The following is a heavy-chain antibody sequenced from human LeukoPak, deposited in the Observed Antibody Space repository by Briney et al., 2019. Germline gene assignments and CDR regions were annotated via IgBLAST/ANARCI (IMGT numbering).Heavy chain of an antibody. J-gene: IGHJ4*02. CDR1: GFTFSSYG. CDR3: AKDPTPRVAAHFDY. D-gene: IGHD6-13*01. CDR2: ISYDGSNK. V-gene: IGHV3-30*18. Sequence: GGSLRLSCAASGFTFSSYGMHWVRQAPGKGLEWVAVISYDGSNKYYADSVKGRFTISRDNSKNTLYLQMNSLRAEDTAVYYCAKDPTPRVAAHFDYWGQGTLVTVSS.